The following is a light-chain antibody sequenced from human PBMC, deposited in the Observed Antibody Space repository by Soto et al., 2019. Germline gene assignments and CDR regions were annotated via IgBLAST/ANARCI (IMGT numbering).Light chain of an antibody. CDR3: QQYNNWPWT. CDR2: GAS. V-gene: IGKV3-15*01. Sequence: EIVMTQSPATLSVSPGERATLSCRASQSVSNNLAWYQQKPAQVPRLLIYGASTRATGIPARFSGSGSGTEFTLTISSLQSEDFAVYYCQQYNNWPWTFGKGTKV. J-gene: IGKJ1*01. CDR1: QSVSNN.